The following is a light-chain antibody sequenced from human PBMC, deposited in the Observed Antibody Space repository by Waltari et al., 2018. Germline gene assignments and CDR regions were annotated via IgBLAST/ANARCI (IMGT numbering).Light chain of an antibody. CDR2: EVT. J-gene: IGLJ2*01. Sequence: QSALTQPASVSGSPGQSFTISCTGTSSDVGSYNLVSWYQQHPGKAPNRMIYEVTKRPSGVSNRCSGSKAGNTASLTISGLQAEDEADYYCCSYAGSSTYVIFGGGTKLTVL. CDR3: CSYAGSSTYVI. V-gene: IGLV2-23*02. CDR1: SSDVGSYNL.